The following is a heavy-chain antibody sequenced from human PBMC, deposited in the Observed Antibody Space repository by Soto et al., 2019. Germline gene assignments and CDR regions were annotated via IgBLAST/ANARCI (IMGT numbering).Heavy chain of an antibody. D-gene: IGHD3-10*01. CDR3: ARLGFGALFAGYYYYYYMDV. Sequence: QVQLQESGPGLVKPSETLSLTCTVSGGSISSYYWSWIRQPPGKGLEWIGYIYYSGSTNYNPSLKSRVTISVDTSKNQFSLKLSSVTAADTAVYYCARLGFGALFAGYYYYYYMDVWGKGTTVTVSS. CDR1: GGSISSYY. V-gene: IGHV4-59*08. J-gene: IGHJ6*03. CDR2: IYYSGST.